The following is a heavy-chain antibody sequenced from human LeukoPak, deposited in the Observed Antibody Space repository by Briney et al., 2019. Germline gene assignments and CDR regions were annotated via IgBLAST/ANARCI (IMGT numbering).Heavy chain of an antibody. Sequence: PGGSLRLSCAASGIIFRSFALNWVRQAPGKGLEWVSYISSSGSTIYYADSVKGRFTISRDNAKNSLYLQMNSLRAEDTAVYYCAELGITMIGGVWGKGTTVTISS. V-gene: IGHV3-48*03. D-gene: IGHD3-10*02. CDR1: GIIFRSFA. CDR2: ISSSGSTI. CDR3: AELGITMIGGV. J-gene: IGHJ6*04.